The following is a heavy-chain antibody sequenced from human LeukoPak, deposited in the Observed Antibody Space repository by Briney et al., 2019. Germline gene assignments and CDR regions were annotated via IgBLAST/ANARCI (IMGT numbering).Heavy chain of an antibody. Sequence: GGSLRLSCAASGFTFCGYAMHWGRQAPGKGREGVSVISYDGSNKSCADPVKVRFTTSRANSNNTLYLQMSSLRPEDTAVYYCARAWMATFLDFRGQATLLSDSS. CDR3: ARAWMATFLDF. J-gene: IGHJ4*02. V-gene: IGHV3-30-3*01. CDR2: ISYDGSNK. CDR1: GFTFCGYA. D-gene: IGHD5-24*01.